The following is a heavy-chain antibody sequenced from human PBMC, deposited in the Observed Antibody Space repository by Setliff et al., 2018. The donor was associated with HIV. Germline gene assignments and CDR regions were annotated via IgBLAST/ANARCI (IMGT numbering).Heavy chain of an antibody. V-gene: IGHV3-11*04. Sequence: GGSLRLSCAASGFTFTNAWMSWIRQAPGKGLEWVSYISNSGSTIYYADSVKGRFSISRDNAKNSLYLQMNSLRAEDTAVYSCARARGGNSEWSYWGQGTLVTVSS. CDR2: ISNSGSTI. J-gene: IGHJ4*02. D-gene: IGHD2-15*01. CDR3: ARARGGNSEWSY. CDR1: GFTFTNAW.